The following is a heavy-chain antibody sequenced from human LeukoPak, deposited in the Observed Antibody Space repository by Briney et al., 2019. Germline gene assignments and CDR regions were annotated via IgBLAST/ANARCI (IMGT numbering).Heavy chain of an antibody. CDR3: AENYWNYEGAFDI. V-gene: IGHV4-61*08. D-gene: IGHD1-7*01. Sequence: PSQTLSLTSTVSGGSISSGDYYWRWIRQPPGKGLEWIGYIYYSGRTNYNPSLKTRVTISVATSRNQFSLNLTSVTAADTAVYYCAENYWNYEGAFDIWGQGTMVTVSS. CDR2: IYYSGRT. CDR1: GGSISSGDYY. J-gene: IGHJ3*02.